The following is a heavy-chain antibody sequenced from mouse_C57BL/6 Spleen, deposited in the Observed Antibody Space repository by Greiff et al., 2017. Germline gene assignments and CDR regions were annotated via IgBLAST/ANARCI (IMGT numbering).Heavy chain of an antibody. J-gene: IGHJ4*01. V-gene: IGHV5-9-1*02. Sequence: EVKVEESGEGLVKPGGSLKLSCAASGFTFSSYAMSWVRHTPEKRLEWVADISSGGDYIYYADTVKGRVTISSDNARNTLYLQMSSLKSENRAMYYCTRAWDDAMDYWGQGTSVTVSS. CDR1: GFTFSSYA. D-gene: IGHD4-1*01. CDR3: TRAWDDAMDY. CDR2: ISSGGDYI.